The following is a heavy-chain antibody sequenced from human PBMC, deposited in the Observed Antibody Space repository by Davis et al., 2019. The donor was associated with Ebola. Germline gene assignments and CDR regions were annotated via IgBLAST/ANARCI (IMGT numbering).Heavy chain of an antibody. CDR2: ISYDGSNK. Sequence: GESLKISCAASGFTFSSYAMHWVRQAPGKGLEWVAVISYDGSNKYYADSVKGRFTISRDNSKNTLYLQMNSLRAEDTAVYYCARDRGSSWSLSYYFDYWGQGTLVTVSS. CDR3: ARDRGSSWSLSYYFDY. J-gene: IGHJ4*02. V-gene: IGHV3-30-3*01. CDR1: GFTFSSYA. D-gene: IGHD6-13*01.